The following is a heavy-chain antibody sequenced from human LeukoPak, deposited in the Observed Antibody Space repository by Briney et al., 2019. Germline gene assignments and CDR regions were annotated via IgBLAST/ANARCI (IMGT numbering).Heavy chain of an antibody. CDR3: ATSYCGGDCYIPIFYYYYYMDV. D-gene: IGHD2-21*02. Sequence: ASVKVSCKASGYTFTNYYIHWVRQAPGQGLEWMGWINPNSGGTNYAQKFQGRVTMTRDTSISTAYMELSRLRSDDTAVYYCATSYCGGDCYIPIFYYYYYMDVWGKGTTVTVSS. CDR2: INPNSGGT. CDR1: GYTFTNYY. V-gene: IGHV1-2*02. J-gene: IGHJ6*03.